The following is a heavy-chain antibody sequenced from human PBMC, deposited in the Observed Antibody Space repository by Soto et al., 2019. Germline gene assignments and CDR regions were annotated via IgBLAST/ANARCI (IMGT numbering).Heavy chain of an antibody. CDR1: GFSFDSYW. CDR3: TIGPRSSSGGTGAY. V-gene: IGHV3-74*01. D-gene: IGHD2-2*01. Sequence: EVQLVESGGGLVQPGGSLRLSCAASGFSFDSYWMHWVRQAPGQGPMWVSRIDYDGTTTNYADSVKGRFTISRYNAKSTLYLQMNSLRPEETAVYYCTIGPRSSSGGTGAYWGKGTLVTVSS. CDR2: IDYDGTTT. J-gene: IGHJ1*01.